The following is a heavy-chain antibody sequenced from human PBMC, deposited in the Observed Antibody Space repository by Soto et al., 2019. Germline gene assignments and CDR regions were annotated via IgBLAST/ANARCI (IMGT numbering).Heavy chain of an antibody. J-gene: IGHJ3*02. CDR2: ISYDGSNK. CDR3: AKDSGSSGYDAFDI. D-gene: IGHD6-13*01. CDR1: GFTFSSYG. Sequence: GGSLRLSCAASGFTFSSYGMHWVRQAPGKGLEWVAVISYDGSNKYYADSVKGRFTISRDNSKNTLYLQMNSLRAEDTAVYYCAKDSGSSGYDAFDIWGQGTMVTVSS. V-gene: IGHV3-30*18.